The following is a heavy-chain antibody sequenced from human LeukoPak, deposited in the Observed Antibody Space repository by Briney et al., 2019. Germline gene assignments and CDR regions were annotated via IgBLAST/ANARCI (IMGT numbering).Heavy chain of an antibody. Sequence: PGGSLRLSCAASGFTFSSYGMHWVRQAPGKGLEWVAVISYDGSNKYYADSVKGRFTISRDNSKNTLYLQMNSLRAEDTAVYCCAKRSTVTDFDYWGQGTLVAVSS. CDR3: AKRSTVTDFDY. J-gene: IGHJ4*02. CDR2: ISYDGSNK. V-gene: IGHV3-30*18. D-gene: IGHD4-17*01. CDR1: GFTFSSYG.